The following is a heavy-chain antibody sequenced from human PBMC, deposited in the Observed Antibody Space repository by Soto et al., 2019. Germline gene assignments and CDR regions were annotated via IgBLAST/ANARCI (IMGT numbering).Heavy chain of an antibody. D-gene: IGHD6-19*01. CDR2: ISSIGVAT. CDR3: AIEGRVGGIDY. J-gene: IGHJ4*02. V-gene: IGHV3-48*03. Sequence: PGGSLRLSCAASGFTFSIHEMNWVRQAPGKGLEWVPYISSIGVATYYADSVKGRFTISRDNAKNSLYLQMNSLRAEDTAVYYCAIEGRVGGIDYWGQGTPVTVSS. CDR1: GFTFSIHE.